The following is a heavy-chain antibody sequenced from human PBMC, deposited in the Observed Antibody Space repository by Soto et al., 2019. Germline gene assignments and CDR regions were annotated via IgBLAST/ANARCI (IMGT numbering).Heavy chain of an antibody. Sequence: GGSLRLSCAASGFTFSSSAMSWVRQAPGKGLEWVSAISGSGISTSYADSVKGRFTISRDNSKNTLYLQMNSLRVEDTAVYYCAKDLDHWYFDLWGRGTLVTVSS. CDR1: GFTFSSSA. CDR3: AKDLDHWYFDL. J-gene: IGHJ2*01. V-gene: IGHV3-23*01. CDR2: ISGSGIST.